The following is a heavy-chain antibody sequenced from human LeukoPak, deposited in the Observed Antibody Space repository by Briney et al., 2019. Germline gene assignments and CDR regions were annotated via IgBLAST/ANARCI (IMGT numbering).Heavy chain of an antibody. V-gene: IGHV4-34*01. D-gene: IGHD3-9*01. CDR3: ARRLRYFDWLLPEYYFDY. J-gene: IGHJ4*02. CDR2: INHSGSI. CDR1: GGSFSGYY. Sequence: SETLSLTCAVYGGSFSGYYWSWIRQPPGKGLEWIGEINHSGSINYNPSLKSRVTISVDTSKNQFSLKLSSVTAADTAVYYCARRLRYFDWLLPEYYFDYWGQGTLVTVSS.